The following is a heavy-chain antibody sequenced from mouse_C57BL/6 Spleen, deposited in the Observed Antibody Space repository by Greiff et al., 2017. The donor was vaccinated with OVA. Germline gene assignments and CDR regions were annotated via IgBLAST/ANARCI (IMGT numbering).Heavy chain of an antibody. J-gene: IGHJ3*01. V-gene: IGHV1-72*01. D-gene: IGHD1-1*01. CDR3: ARVDGSSWDGFAY. CDR2: IDPNSGGT. CDR1: GYTFTSYW. Sequence: QVQLQQPGAELVKPGASVKLSCKASGYTFTSYWMHWVKQRPGRGLEWIGRIDPNSGGTKYNEKFKSKATLTVDKPSSPAYMQLSSLTSEDSAVYDGARVDGSSWDGFAYWGQGTLVTVSA.